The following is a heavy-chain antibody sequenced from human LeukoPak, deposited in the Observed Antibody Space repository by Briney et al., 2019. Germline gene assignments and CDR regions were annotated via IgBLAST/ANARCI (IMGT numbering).Heavy chain of an antibody. Sequence: SETLSLTCIVSGGSISSSSYYWGWIRQPPGKGLEWIGSIYYSGSTYYNPSLKSRVTISVDTSKNQFSLKLSSVTAADTAVYYRARQSQLWFGELAYFDYWGQGTLVTVSS. CDR2: IYYSGST. J-gene: IGHJ4*02. D-gene: IGHD3-10*01. CDR3: ARQSQLWFGELAYFDY. V-gene: IGHV4-39*01. CDR1: GGSISSSSYY.